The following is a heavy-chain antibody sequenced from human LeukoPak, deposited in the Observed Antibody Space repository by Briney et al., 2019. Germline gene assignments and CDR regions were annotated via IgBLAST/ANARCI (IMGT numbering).Heavy chain of an antibody. CDR2: ISYDGSNK. D-gene: IGHD6-13*01. CDR1: GFTFSSYG. J-gene: IGHJ4*02. CDR3: AKERDIVAAGCFGY. V-gene: IGHV3-30*18. Sequence: GGSLRLSCAAAGFTFSSYGMHWVRQAPGKGLEWVAVISYDGSNKYYADSVKGRFTLCRDNSKNTLSLQMNSLRAEDTAVYFCAKERDIVAAGCFGYWGQGTLVTVSS.